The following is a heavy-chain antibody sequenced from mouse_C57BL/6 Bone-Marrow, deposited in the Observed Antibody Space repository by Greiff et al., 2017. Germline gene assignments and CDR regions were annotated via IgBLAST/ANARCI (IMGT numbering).Heavy chain of an antibody. CDR2: ISSGSSTI. CDR1: GFTFSDYG. D-gene: IGHD2-3*01. V-gene: IGHV5-17*01. Sequence: EVQLLESGGGLVKPGGSLKLSCAASGFTFSDYGMHWVRQAPEKGLEWVAYISSGSSTIYYADTVKGRFTISRDNAKNTLFLQMTSLRSEDTAMYSCEIIDDCSYYYAMDYWGRGTSVTVSA. J-gene: IGHJ4*01. CDR3: EIIDDCSYYYAMDY.